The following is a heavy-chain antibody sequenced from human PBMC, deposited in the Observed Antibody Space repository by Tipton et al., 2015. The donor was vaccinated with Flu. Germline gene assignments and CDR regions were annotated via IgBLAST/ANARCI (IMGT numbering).Heavy chain of an antibody. V-gene: IGHV4-59*01. CDR3: AGVLAGHFGEGYFFDY. CDR1: GGSITNYY. D-gene: IGHD3-10*01. Sequence: TLSLTCSVSGGSITNYYWSWIRQPPGKGLEWIGYIYSSGSTTYNPPLKSRVSMSADTSMNQFSLRLNSMTAADTAIYYCAGVLAGHFGEGYFFDYWGQGALVTVSS. CDR2: IYSSGST. J-gene: IGHJ4*02.